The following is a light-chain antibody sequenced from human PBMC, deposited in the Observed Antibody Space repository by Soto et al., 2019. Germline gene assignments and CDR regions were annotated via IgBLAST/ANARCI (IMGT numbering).Light chain of an antibody. Sequence: QSALTQPASVSGSPGQSITISCTGTSSDVGSYNLVSWCQQHPGKAPKLMIYDVSKRPSGVSNRFSGSRSGNTASLTISGLQAEDEADYYCCSFAGSSTVVFGGGTKLTVL. CDR2: DVS. V-gene: IGLV2-23*02. CDR1: SSDVGSYNL. CDR3: CSFAGSSTVV. J-gene: IGLJ2*01.